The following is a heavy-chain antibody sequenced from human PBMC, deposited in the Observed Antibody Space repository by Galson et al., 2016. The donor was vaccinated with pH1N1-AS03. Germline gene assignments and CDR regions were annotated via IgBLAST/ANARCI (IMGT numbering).Heavy chain of an antibody. CDR1: GDSVSSSIDA. CDR3: AGGRYSAFDI. CDR2: TYWRSKWYN. Sequence: CAISGDSVSSSIDAWNWIRQSPSGGLEWLGRTYWRSKWYNDYAVSVKSRITINPDTSKNQFPLQLNSVTPEDTAVYYCAGGRYSAFDIWGQGTVVTVAS. V-gene: IGHV6-1*01. D-gene: IGHD1-1*01. J-gene: IGHJ3*02.